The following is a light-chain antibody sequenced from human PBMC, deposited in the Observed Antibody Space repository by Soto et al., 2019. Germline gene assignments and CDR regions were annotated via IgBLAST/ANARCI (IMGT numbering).Light chain of an antibody. CDR3: QQYNNWPPWT. Sequence: ETGMTQSPATLSVSPGERATLSCRASRSISSYLAWYQQKPGQPPRLLIYGASTRATGIPARFSGSGSGTEFTLTISSLQSEDFALYYCQQYNNWPPWTFGQGPKVDIK. J-gene: IGKJ1*01. V-gene: IGKV3-15*01. CDR2: GAS. CDR1: RSISSY.